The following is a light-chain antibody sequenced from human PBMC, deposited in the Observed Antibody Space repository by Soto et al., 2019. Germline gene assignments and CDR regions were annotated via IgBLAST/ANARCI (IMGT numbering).Light chain of an antibody. CDR1: SSNIGSNY. J-gene: IGLJ1*01. V-gene: IGLV1-47*01. Sequence: QSVLTQPPSASGTPGQRVTISCPGSSSNIGSNYVYWYQQLPGTAPKLLIYRNNQRPSGVPDRFSGSKSGTSASLAISGLRSEHEYAYYCAAWDDSLSGYVLATGPKVTV. CDR2: RNN. CDR3: AAWDDSLSGYV.